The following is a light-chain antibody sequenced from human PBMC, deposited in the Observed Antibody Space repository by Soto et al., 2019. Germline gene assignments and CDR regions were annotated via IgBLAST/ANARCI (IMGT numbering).Light chain of an antibody. CDR3: QCYDSSLSVV. J-gene: IGLJ2*01. CDR2: GNS. Sequence: QSVLTQPPSVSGAPGQRVTISCTESSSNIGAGYDVHWYQQLPGTAPKLLIYGNSNRPSGVPDRFSGSKSGTSASLAITGLQSEDEADYYCQCYDSSLSVVFGGGTKLTVL. V-gene: IGLV1-40*01. CDR1: SSNIGAGYD.